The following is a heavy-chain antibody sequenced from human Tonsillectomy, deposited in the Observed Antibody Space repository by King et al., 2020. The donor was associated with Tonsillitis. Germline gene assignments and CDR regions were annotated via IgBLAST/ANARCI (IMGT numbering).Heavy chain of an antibody. Sequence: VQLVESGGGLVQPGGSLRLSCAASGFTFSSYSMNWVRQAPGKGLEWVSYISSGSNTIYYADSVKGRFTVSRDIAKNSLYLQMNSLRAEDTAVYYCARDRGTAMADTSFDYWGQGTLVTVSS. CDR3: ARDRGTAMADTSFDY. D-gene: IGHD2-21*02. CDR1: GFTFSSYS. J-gene: IGHJ4*02. V-gene: IGHV3-48*01. CDR2: ISSGSNTI.